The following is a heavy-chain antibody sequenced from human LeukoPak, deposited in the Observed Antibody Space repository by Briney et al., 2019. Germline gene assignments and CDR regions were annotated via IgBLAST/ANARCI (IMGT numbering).Heavy chain of an antibody. D-gene: IGHD4-23*01. CDR3: ARGGGNGGGWVGHYYYMDV. J-gene: IGHJ6*03. CDR2: ISHSGGT. V-gene: IGHV4-38-2*02. Sequence: SETLSLTCTVSDYSISSAYYWGWIRQPPGKGLEWIGSISHSGGTYYNPSLKSRVTISVDTSKNQFSLNLRSVTAADTAVYYCARGGGNGGGWVGHYYYMDVWGKGTTVTVSS. CDR1: DYSISSAYY.